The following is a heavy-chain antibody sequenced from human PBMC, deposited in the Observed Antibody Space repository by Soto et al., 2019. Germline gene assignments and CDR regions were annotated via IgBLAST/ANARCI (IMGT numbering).Heavy chain of an antibody. CDR1: GSTFSSFA. J-gene: IGHJ2*01. V-gene: IGHV3-23*01. Sequence: EVQLLESGGGLVQPGGSLRLSCAASGSTFSSFAMGWVRQAPGKGLEWVSAISGSGGSTYYADSVKGRFTISRDNSKNPLLLQMTSLRAEETAVYYCAKDGVLLWFGGSRFELWGRGTLVTVSS. CDR3: AKDGVLLWFGGSRFEL. CDR2: ISGSGGST. D-gene: IGHD3-10*01.